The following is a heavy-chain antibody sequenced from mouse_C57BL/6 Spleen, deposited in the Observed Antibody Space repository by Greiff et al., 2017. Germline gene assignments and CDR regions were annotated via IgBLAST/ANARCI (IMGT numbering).Heavy chain of an antibody. V-gene: IGHV1-80*01. CDR3: ARYGPPLGPYFDY. Sequence: QVQLQQSGAELVKPGASVKISCKASGYAFSSYWMNWVKQRPGKGLEWIGQIYPGDGDTNYNGKFKGKATLTADKSSSTAYMQLSSLTSEDSAVYFCARYGPPLGPYFDYWGQGTTLTVSS. J-gene: IGHJ2*01. CDR1: GYAFSSYW. CDR2: IYPGDGDT. D-gene: IGHD4-1*01.